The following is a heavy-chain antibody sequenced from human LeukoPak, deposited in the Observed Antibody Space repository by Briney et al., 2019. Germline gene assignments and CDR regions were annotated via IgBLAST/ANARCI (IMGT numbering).Heavy chain of an antibody. CDR2: ISSSSSYT. D-gene: IGHD3-22*01. CDR1: GFTFSSYI. J-gene: IGHJ4*02. V-gene: IGHV3-21*01. CDR3: ARDSTYYDSSGYYDYFDY. Sequence: GGSLRLSCAASGFTFSSYIMNWVRQAPGKGLEWVSSISSSSSYTYYADSVKGRFTISRDNAKNSLYLQMNSLRAEDTAVYYCARDSTYYDSSGYYDYFDYWGQGTLVTVSS.